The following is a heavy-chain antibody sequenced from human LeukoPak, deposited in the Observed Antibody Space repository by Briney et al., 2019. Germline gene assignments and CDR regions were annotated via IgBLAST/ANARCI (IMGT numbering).Heavy chain of an antibody. CDR3: ARVRDLRYYYYYMDV. V-gene: IGHV3-21*01. D-gene: IGHD4-17*01. CDR1: GFTLSSYS. Sequence: KTGGSLRLSCAASGFTLSSYSMNWVRQAPGKGLEWVSSISSSSSYIYYADSVKGRFTISRDNAKNSLYLQMNSLRAEDTAVYYCARVRDLRYYYYYMDVWGKGTTVTISS. J-gene: IGHJ6*03. CDR2: ISSSSSYI.